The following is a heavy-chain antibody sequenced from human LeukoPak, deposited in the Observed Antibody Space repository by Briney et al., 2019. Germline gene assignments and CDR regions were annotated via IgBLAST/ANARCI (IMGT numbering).Heavy chain of an antibody. Sequence: GGSLRLSCAASGFTFSSYSMNWVRQAPGKGLEWVSSISSSSSHISHAHPVKGRFTIPRDNAKNSLYLQMNSLRAEDTAVYYCAREGSPRAPSWFDPWGQGTLVTVSS. CDR2: ISSSSSHI. D-gene: IGHD6-13*01. CDR1: GFTFSSYS. J-gene: IGHJ5*02. CDR3: AREGSPRAPSWFDP. V-gene: IGHV3-21*01.